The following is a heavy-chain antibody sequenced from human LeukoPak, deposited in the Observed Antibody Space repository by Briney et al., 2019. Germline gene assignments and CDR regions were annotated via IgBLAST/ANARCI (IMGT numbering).Heavy chain of an antibody. D-gene: IGHD3-10*01. Sequence: PSETLSLTCAVYGGSFSGYYWSWIRQPPGKGLEWIGEINHSGSTNYNPSLKSRVTISVDTSKNQFSLKLSSVTAADTAVYYCARCRFGKQIDYWGQGTLVIVSS. CDR3: ARCRFGKQIDY. CDR1: GGSFSGYY. CDR2: INHSGST. V-gene: IGHV4-34*01. J-gene: IGHJ4*02.